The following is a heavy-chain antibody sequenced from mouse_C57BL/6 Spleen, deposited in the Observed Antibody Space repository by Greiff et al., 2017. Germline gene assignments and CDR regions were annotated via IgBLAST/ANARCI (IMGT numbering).Heavy chain of an antibody. D-gene: IGHD1-1*01. J-gene: IGHJ1*03. CDR1: GFTFSSYA. CDR3: ARDSTVLYWYFDV. V-gene: IGHV5-4*01. Sequence: EVHLVESGGGLVKPGGSLKLSCAASGFTFSSYAMSWVRQTPEKRLEWVATISDGGSYTYYPDNVKGRFTISRDNAKNNLYLQMSHLKSEDTAMYYCARDSTVLYWYFDVWGTGTTVTVSS. CDR2: ISDGGSYT.